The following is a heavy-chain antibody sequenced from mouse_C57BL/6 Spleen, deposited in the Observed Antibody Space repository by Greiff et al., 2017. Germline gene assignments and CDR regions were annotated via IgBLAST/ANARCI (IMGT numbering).Heavy chain of an antibody. CDR2: ILPGSGST. Sequence: VQLHQSGAELMKPGASVKLSCKATGYTFTGYWIAWVKQRPGHGLEWIGEILPGSGSTNYNEKFKGKTTFAADTSANTAYMQLSSLTTKDSAICYCARQIWDASSMDDWGQGTSVTVSS. D-gene: IGHD4-1*01. J-gene: IGHJ4*01. CDR1: GYTFTGYW. V-gene: IGHV1-9*01. CDR3: ARQIWDASSMDD.